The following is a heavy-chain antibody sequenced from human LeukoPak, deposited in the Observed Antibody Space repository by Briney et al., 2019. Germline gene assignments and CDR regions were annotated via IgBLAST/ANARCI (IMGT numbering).Heavy chain of an antibody. CDR3: GSLLRRHGNNRYWHFDL. D-gene: IGHD5-24*01. V-gene: IGHV5-51*01. J-gene: IGHJ2*01. CDR1: GYSFTSYW. Sequence: GESLKISCKGSGYSFTSYWIGWVRQMPGKGLEWMGIIYPGDSDTRYSPSFQGQVTISADKSINTAYLQWSSLKASDTAMYYCGSLLRRHGNNRYWHFDLWGRGTLVTVSS. CDR2: IYPGDSDT.